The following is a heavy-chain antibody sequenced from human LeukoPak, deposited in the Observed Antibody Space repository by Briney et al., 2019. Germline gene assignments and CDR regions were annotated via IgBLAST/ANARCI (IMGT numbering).Heavy chain of an antibody. V-gene: IGHV1-8*01. Sequence: ASVKVSCKASGYTFTSYDINWVRQATGQGLEWMGWMNPNSGNTGYAQKFQGRVTMTRNTSISTAYMELSSLRSEDTAVYYCARQEMATTLFDYWGQGTLVTVSS. CDR2: MNPNSGNT. D-gene: IGHD5-24*01. J-gene: IGHJ4*02. CDR3: ARQEMATTLFDY. CDR1: GYTFTSYD.